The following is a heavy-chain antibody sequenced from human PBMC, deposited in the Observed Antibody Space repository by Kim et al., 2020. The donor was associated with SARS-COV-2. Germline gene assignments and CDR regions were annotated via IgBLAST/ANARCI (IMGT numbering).Heavy chain of an antibody. CDR2: IYYSGTT. D-gene: IGHD6-19*01. CDR3: ARHVRLSGWYIDY. Sequence: SETLSLTCTVSGDSISSGDYFWGWIRQPPGKGPEWIGVIYYSGTTYYNPSLKSRVTISVDTSKSQLSLNMRSVTAADTALYYCARHVRLSGWYIDYWGQGTVLTVSS. V-gene: IGHV4-39*01. CDR1: GDSISSGDYF. J-gene: IGHJ4*02.